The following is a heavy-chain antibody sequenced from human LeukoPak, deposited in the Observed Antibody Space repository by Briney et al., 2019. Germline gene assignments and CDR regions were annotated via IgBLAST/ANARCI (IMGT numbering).Heavy chain of an antibody. J-gene: IGHJ6*03. CDR3: AREIRKYRDYGDYAFYYYYYYYMDV. V-gene: IGHV4-38-2*02. CDR2: IYHSGST. D-gene: IGHD4-17*01. CDR1: GYSISSGYY. Sequence: SETLSLTCTVSGYSISSGYYWGWIRQPPGKGLEWIGSIYHSGSTYYNPSLKSRVTISVDTSKNQFSLKLSSVTAADTAVYYCAREIRKYRDYGDYAFYYYYYYYMDVWGKGTTVTVSS.